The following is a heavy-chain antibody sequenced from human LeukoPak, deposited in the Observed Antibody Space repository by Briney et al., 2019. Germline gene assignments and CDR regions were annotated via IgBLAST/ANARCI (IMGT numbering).Heavy chain of an antibody. J-gene: IGHJ4*02. CDR3: ARVGMVRGVISY. D-gene: IGHD3-10*01. CDR2: ISSSSSYI. V-gene: IGHV3-21*01. CDR1: GFTFSSYS. Sequence: KTGGSLTLSCAASGFTFSSYSMNWVRQAPGKGLEWVSSISSSSSYIYYADSVKGRFTISRDNAKNSLYLQMNSLRAEDTAVYYCARVGMVRGVISYWGQGTLVTVSS.